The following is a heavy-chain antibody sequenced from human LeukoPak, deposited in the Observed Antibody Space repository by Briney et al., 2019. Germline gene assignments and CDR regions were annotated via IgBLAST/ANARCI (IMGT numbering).Heavy chain of an antibody. CDR1: GFTFSSYA. J-gene: IGHJ4*02. D-gene: IGHD6-13*01. CDR3: AKRIYSSSWAHES. Sequence: PGGSLRLSCAASGFTFSSYAMNWVRQAPGKGLEWVSAISGSSGSTYYADSVKGRFTISRGNSKNTLYLQMNSLRAEDTAVYHCAKRIYSSSWAHESWGQGTLVTVSS. CDR2: ISGSSGST. V-gene: IGHV3-23*01.